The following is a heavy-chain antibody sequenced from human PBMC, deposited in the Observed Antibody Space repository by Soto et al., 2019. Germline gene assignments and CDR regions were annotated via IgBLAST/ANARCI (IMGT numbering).Heavy chain of an antibody. V-gene: IGHV4-31*03. J-gene: IGHJ5*02. CDR3: ARWWSGSRQGFDP. Sequence: QVQLQESGPGLVKPSQTLSLTCTVSGGSISSGDYYWSWIRQHPGKGLEWIGYIYYSGSTCYNPSLKSRVTRSVDTSKNLYSLKLSSVPAADTAVYYCARWWSGSRQGFDPWGQGTLVTVSS. D-gene: IGHD3-3*01. CDR1: GGSISSGDYY. CDR2: IYYSGST.